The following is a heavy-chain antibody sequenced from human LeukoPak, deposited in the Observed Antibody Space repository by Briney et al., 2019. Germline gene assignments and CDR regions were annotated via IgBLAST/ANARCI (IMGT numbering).Heavy chain of an antibody. J-gene: IGHJ4*02. V-gene: IGHV1-18*01. Sequence: ASVKVSCKASGYTFTSYGISWVRQAPGQGLEWMGWISAYNGNTNYAQKLQGRVTMTTDTSTSTAYMELRSLRSDDTAVYYCAADYYDSSGYYRGGDYWGQGTLVTVSS. D-gene: IGHD3-22*01. CDR3: AADYYDSSGYYRGGDY. CDR2: ISAYNGNT. CDR1: GYTFTSYG.